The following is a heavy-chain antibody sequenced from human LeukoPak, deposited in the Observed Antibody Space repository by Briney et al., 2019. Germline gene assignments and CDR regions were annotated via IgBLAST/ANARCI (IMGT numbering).Heavy chain of an antibody. CDR3: ARIPFYRTSGSYYTYFGS. CDR2: IYTAGTT. CDR1: GLTVSSHY. D-gene: IGHD3-10*01. J-gene: IGHJ4*02. Sequence: PGGSLRLSCEVSGLTVSSHYMGWVRQAPGKGLEWVSIIYTAGTTNYADSVKGRFTISRDDSKNTLYLQMNSLRVEDTAVYYCARIPFYRTSGSYYTYFGSWGQGTLVTVSS. V-gene: IGHV3-53*01.